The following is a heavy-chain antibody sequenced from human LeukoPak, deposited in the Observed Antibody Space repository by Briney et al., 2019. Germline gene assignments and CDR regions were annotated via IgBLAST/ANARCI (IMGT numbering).Heavy chain of an antibody. J-gene: IGHJ4*02. V-gene: IGHV4-59*08. CDR2: IYYSGTT. D-gene: IGHD1-1*01. CDR3: ARHSTTDETMTPFDY. Sequence: PSETLSLTCTVSGGSISSYYWSWIRQPPGKGLEWIGYIYYSGTTNYNPSLKSRVTISVDTSKNQFSLKLSSVTAADTAVYYCARHSTTDETMTPFDYWGQGTLVTVSS. CDR1: GGSISSYY.